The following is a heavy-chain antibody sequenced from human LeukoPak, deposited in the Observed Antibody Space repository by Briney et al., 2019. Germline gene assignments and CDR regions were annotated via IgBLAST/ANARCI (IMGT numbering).Heavy chain of an antibody. CDR1: GYTLTELS. D-gene: IGHD3-10*01. J-gene: IGHJ4*02. CDR3: ATSGSGSSRFDY. Sequence: GASVKVSCKVSGYTLTELSMHWVRQAPGKGLEWMGGFDPEDGETIYAQKFQGRVTMTEDTSTDTAYMELSSLRSEDTAVYYCATSGSGSSRFDYWGQGTLVTVSS. CDR2: FDPEDGET. V-gene: IGHV1-24*01.